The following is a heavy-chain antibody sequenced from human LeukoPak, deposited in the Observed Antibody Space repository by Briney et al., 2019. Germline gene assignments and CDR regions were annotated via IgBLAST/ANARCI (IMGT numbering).Heavy chain of an antibody. CDR1: GGSISTYY. CDR2: IYSSGGT. V-gene: IGHV4-59*08. Sequence: PSETLSLTCTVSGGSISTYYWSWIRQPPGKGLEWIGYIYSSGGTNYNPSLKSRVTISVDTSKNQFSLKLSSVTAADTAVYYCARRVATIGHFDYWGQGTLVTVSS. CDR3: ARRVATIGHFDY. D-gene: IGHD5-24*01. J-gene: IGHJ4*02.